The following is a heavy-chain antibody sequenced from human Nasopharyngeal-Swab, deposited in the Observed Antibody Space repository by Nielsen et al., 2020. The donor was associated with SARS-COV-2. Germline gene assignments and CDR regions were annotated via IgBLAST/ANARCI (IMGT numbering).Heavy chain of an antibody. V-gene: IGHV4-59*13. CDR3: ARDQVYYYGMDV. J-gene: IGHJ6*02. CDR2: IYYSGST. Sequence: SETLSLTCTVPGGSISSYYWSWIRQPPGKGLEWIGYIYYSGSTNYNPSLKSRVTISVDTSKNQFSLKLSSVTAADTAVYYCARDQVYYYGMDVWGQGTTVTVSS. CDR1: GGSISSYY.